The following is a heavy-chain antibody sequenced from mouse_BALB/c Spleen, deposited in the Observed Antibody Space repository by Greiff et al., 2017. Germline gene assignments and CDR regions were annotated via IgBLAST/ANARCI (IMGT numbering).Heavy chain of an antibody. CDR3: ARGGNSWFAY. V-gene: IGHV1S126*01. CDR1: GYSFTSYW. CDR2: IDPSDSET. D-gene: IGHD2-1*01. J-gene: IGHJ3*01. Sequence: QVQLQHSGPQLVRPGASVKISCKASGYSFTSYWMHWVKQRPGQGLEWIGMIDPSDSETRLNQKFKDKATLTVDKSSSTAYMQLSSPTSEDSAVYYCARGGNSWFAYWGQGTLVTVSA.